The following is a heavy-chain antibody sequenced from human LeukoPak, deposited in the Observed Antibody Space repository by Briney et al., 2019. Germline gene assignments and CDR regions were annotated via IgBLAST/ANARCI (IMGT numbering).Heavy chain of an antibody. V-gene: IGHV3-30*04. J-gene: IGHJ5*02. CDR1: GFTFSSYA. CDR3: ARASQSSWYLFDVFGVGPNWFDP. CDR2: ISYDGSNK. Sequence: GGSLRLSCAASGFTFSSYAMHWVRQAPGKGLEWVAVISYDGSNKYYADSVKGRFTISRDNSKNTLYLQMNSLRAEDTAVYYYARASQSSWYLFDVFGVGPNWFDPWGQGTLVTVSS. D-gene: IGHD6-13*01.